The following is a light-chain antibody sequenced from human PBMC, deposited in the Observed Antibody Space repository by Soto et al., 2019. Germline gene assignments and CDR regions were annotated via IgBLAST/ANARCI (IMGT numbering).Light chain of an antibody. CDR1: QSVSSSY. CDR3: QQYGSSQWT. J-gene: IGKJ1*01. CDR2: GVS. V-gene: IGKV3-20*01. Sequence: EIVLTQSPGTLSLSPGERATLSCRASQSVSSSYFAWYQQKPGQAPRLLIYGVSSRATGIPDRFSGSGSGTDFTLTISRLEPEDFAVYYCQQYGSSQWTFGQGNKVEIK.